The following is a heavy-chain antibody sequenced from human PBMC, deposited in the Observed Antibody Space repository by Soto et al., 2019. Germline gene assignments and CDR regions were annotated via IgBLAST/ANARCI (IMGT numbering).Heavy chain of an antibody. J-gene: IGHJ6*03. CDR2: IIPILGIA. V-gene: IGHV1-69*04. Sequence: SVKVSCKASGGTFSSYTISWVRQAPGQGLEWMGRIIPILGIANYAQKFQGRVTITADKSTSTAYMELSSLRSEDTAVYYCARDIDGSGSYYNDYYYYMDVWGKGTTVTVSS. CDR3: ARDIDGSGSYYNDYYYYMDV. D-gene: IGHD3-10*01. CDR1: GGTFSSYT.